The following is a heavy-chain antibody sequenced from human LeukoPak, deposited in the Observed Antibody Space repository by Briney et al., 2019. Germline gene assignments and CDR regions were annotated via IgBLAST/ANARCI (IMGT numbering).Heavy chain of an antibody. J-gene: IGHJ2*01. CDR3: AGRGIAAPPPYWYFDL. CDR1: GGSISSSSYY. Sequence: SETLSLTCTVSGGSISSSSYYWGWIRHPPWKGLDWIGSIYYTGSTYNNPSPKRRVTISVDTSTTPFSLKLSSVTAADTAVYYCAGRGIAAPPPYWYFDLWGRGTLVTVSS. V-gene: IGHV4-39*01. D-gene: IGHD6-6*01. CDR2: IYYTGST.